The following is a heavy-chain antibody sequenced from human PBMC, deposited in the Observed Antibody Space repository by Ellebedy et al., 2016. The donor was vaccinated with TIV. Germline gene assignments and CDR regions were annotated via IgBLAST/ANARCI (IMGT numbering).Heavy chain of an antibody. V-gene: IGHV3-33*08. D-gene: IGHD6-13*01. CDR3: ARDGGEYSSSWYSRAHLAEGDY. CDR2: IWYDGSNK. J-gene: IGHJ4*02. CDR1: GFTFSSYA. Sequence: GGSLRLXXAASGFTFSSYAMHWVRQAPGKGLEWVAVIWYDGSNKYYADSVKGRFTISRDNSKNTLYLQMNSLRAEDTAVYYCARDGGEYSSSWYSRAHLAEGDYWGQGTLVTVSS.